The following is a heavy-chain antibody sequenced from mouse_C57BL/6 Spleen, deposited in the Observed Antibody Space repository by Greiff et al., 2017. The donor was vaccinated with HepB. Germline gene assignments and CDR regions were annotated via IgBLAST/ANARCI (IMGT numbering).Heavy chain of an antibody. CDR2: ISDGGSYT. J-gene: IGHJ3*01. Sequence: EVKLVESGGGLVKPGGSLKLSCAASGFTFSSYAMSWVRQTPEKRLEWVATISDGGSYTYYPDNVKGRFTISRDNAKNNLYLQMSHLKSEDTAMYYCARDLTGGSWFAYWGQGTLVTVSA. CDR1: GFTFSSYA. D-gene: IGHD4-1*01. V-gene: IGHV5-4*01. CDR3: ARDLTGGSWFAY.